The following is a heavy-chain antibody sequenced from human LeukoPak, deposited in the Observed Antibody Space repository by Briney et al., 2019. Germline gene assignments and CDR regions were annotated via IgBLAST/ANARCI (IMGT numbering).Heavy chain of an antibody. J-gene: IGHJ4*02. D-gene: IGHD6-13*01. CDR3: ISRWADY. CDR1: GFTFSTYW. Sequence: GGSLRLSCVASGFTFSTYWMTWVRQAPGKGLEWVANLDPNGSEKNYLDSVKGRFTISRDNAKNSLYLQTNSLRADDTAVYYCISRWADYWGQGTLVTVSS. CDR2: LDPNGSEK. V-gene: IGHV3-7*01.